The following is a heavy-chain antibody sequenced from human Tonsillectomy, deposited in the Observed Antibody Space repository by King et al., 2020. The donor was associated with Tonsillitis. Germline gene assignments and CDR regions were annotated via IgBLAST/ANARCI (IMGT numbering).Heavy chain of an antibody. D-gene: IGHD3-22*01. Sequence: LQLQESGPGLVKPSETLSLTCSVSGGSISSETYYWGWIRQSPGKGLEWIGSVHHSGKSYYNPSLRSRLSLSGDTSKNQFSLRLSSVTAADTGTYYCARQIYYFFYMDVWGSGTTVAAS. CDR1: GGSISSETYY. J-gene: IGHJ6*03. CDR2: VHHSGKS. CDR3: ARQIYYFFYMDV. V-gene: IGHV4-39*01.